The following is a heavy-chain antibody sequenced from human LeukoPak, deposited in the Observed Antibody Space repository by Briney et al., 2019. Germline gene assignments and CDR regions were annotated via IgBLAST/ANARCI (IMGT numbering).Heavy chain of an antibody. V-gene: IGHV3-48*04. D-gene: IGHD1-26*01. CDR3: ARERGSYYSDVFDI. CDR2: ISSSGSTI. Sequence: GESLKISCKGSGYSFTSYWIGWVRQAPGKGLEWVSYISSSGSTIYYADSVRGRFTISRDNAKNSLYLQMNSLRAEDTAVYYCARERGSYYSDVFDIWGQGTMVTVSS. CDR1: GYSFTSYW. J-gene: IGHJ3*02.